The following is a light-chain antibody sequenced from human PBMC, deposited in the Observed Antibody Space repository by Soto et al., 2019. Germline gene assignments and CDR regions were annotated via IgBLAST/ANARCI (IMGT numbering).Light chain of an antibody. V-gene: IGKV3-11*01. J-gene: IGKJ5*01. Sequence: EIVLTQSPATLSLSPGERAILSCRASQSVSTFLAWFQQKPGQPPRLLIYNASNRTPGIPARFSGSGSGTDFTLTISSLDPEDCAVYYCQQRGDWTPITFGQGTRLESK. CDR3: QQRGDWTPIT. CDR2: NAS. CDR1: QSVSTF.